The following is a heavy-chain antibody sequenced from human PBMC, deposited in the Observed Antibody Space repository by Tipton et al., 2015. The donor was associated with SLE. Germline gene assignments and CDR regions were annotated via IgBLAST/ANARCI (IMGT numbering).Heavy chain of an antibody. CDR1: GGSISSSSYY. V-gene: IGHV4-61*05. Sequence: TLSLTCTVSGGSISSSSYYWSWIRQPPGKGLEWIGYIYYSGSTNYNPSLKSRVTISVDTSKNQFSLKLSSVTAADTAVYYCARGRKWLRPQGGYYMDVWGKGTTVTVSS. D-gene: IGHD5-12*01. J-gene: IGHJ6*03. CDR3: ARGRKWLRPQGGYYMDV. CDR2: IYYSGST.